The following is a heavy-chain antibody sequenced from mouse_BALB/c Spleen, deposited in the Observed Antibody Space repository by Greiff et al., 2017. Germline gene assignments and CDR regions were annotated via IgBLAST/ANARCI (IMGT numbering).Heavy chain of an antibody. CDR1: GFTFSDFY. Sequence: DVKLVESGGGLVQPGGSLRLSCATSGFTFSDFYMEWVRQPPGKRLEWIAASRNKANDYTTEYSASVKGRFIVSRDTSQSILYLQMNALRAEDTAIYYCARDAPTGTGAYWGQGTLVTVSA. J-gene: IGHJ3*01. CDR2: SRNKANDYTT. V-gene: IGHV7-1*02. CDR3: ARDAPTGTGAY. D-gene: IGHD4-1*01.